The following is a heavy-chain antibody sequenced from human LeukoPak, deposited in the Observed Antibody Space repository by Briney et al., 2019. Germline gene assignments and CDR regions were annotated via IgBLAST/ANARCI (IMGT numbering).Heavy chain of an antibody. D-gene: IGHD5-18*01. CDR1: GYTFNNYG. CDR2: ISASNANT. J-gene: IGHJ4*02. Sequence: ASVKVSCKASGYTFNNYGINWVRQAPGQGLEWMGWISASNANTDYAQKFQGRVTMTTDTSTTTAYMELTSLRSDDTAVYYCARARGYSYGYSDYWGQGTLVTVSS. V-gene: IGHV1-18*01. CDR3: ARARGYSYGYSDY.